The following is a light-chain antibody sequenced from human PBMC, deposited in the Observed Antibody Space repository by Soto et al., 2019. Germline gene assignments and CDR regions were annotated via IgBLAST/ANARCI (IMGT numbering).Light chain of an antibody. J-gene: IGLJ2*01. V-gene: IGLV2-14*01. Sequence: QSALTQPASVSGSPGQSITISCTGTSNDVGGYNYVSWHQQRPGKAPKLMIYDVSNRPSGVSNRFSGSKSGNTASLTISGLQAEDEADYYCSSYTTSSTVIFGGGTKLTVL. CDR1: SNDVGGYNY. CDR3: SSYTTSSTVI. CDR2: DVS.